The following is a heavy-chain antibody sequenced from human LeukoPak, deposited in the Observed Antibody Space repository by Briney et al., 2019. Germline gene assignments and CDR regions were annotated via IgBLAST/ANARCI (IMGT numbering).Heavy chain of an antibody. Sequence: GGSLRLSCAASGFTFDDYAMHWVRQAPGKGLEWVSGISSNSENRGYAESVKGRFTISRDNSKNTLYLQMNSLRAEDTAVYYCARRDSSGWTTNDAFDIWGQGTMVTVSS. CDR2: ISSNSENR. V-gene: IGHV3-9*01. D-gene: IGHD6-19*01. CDR1: GFTFDDYA. J-gene: IGHJ3*02. CDR3: ARRDSSGWTTNDAFDI.